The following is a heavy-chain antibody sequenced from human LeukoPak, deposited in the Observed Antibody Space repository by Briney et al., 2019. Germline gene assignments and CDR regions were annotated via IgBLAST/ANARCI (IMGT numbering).Heavy chain of an antibody. CDR2: INRDGSEK. CDR3: ARPSYVSGSFFDY. V-gene: IGHV3-7*05. Sequence: GGSLRLSCSASGFIFTSYWMGWVRQAPGKGLEWVANINRDGSEKYYADSVKGRFTISRDNAKNSLYLEMNSLRAEDTAVYYCARPSYVSGSFFDYWGRGTLVTVSS. CDR1: GFIFTSYW. D-gene: IGHD3-10*01. J-gene: IGHJ4*02.